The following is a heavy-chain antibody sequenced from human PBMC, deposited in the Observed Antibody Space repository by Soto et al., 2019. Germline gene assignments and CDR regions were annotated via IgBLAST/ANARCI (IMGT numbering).Heavy chain of an antibody. CDR2: VDYIGGT. D-gene: IGHD1-7*01. Sequence: QLQLQESGPGLVKPSETLSLSCTVSGGSISSTTYYWGWIRQPPGRGLEWIGSVDYIGGTNSNPSPMYRFKIYVDASKMRFSARLTSATGVVTAVYYFAIRGAAGNYQRAYFQHWGRGTLVPVS. CDR1: GGSISSTTYY. J-gene: IGHJ1*01. V-gene: IGHV4-39*01. CDR3: AIRGAAGNYQRAYFQH.